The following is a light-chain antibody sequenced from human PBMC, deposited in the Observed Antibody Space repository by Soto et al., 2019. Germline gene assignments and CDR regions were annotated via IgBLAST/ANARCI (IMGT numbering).Light chain of an antibody. CDR1: QDISNY. V-gene: IGKV1-33*01. Sequence: DIPMTQSPSSLSASVGDRVTITCQASQDISNYLNWYQQKPGKAPKLLIYDASNLETGVPSRFSGSRSGTDFTFTISSLQPEDIATSYCQQYDNLPYTFGQGTKLESK. CDR2: DAS. CDR3: QQYDNLPYT. J-gene: IGKJ2*01.